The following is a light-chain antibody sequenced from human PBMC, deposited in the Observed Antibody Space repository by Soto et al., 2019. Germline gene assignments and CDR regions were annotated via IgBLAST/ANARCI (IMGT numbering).Light chain of an antibody. CDR2: GAS. V-gene: IGKV3-20*01. Sequence: EIVFTHSPCTLSLSPGDRATLSCRASQSVSNNYLAWYQQKPGQAPRLLIYGASNRATGIPDRFSGSGSGTDFTLTISRLEPEDFAVYYCQQYGSSGTFGQGTKVDIK. CDR3: QQYGSSGT. CDR1: QSVSNNY. J-gene: IGKJ1*01.